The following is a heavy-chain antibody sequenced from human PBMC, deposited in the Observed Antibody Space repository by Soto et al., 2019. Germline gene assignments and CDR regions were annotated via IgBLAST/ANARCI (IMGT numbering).Heavy chain of an antibody. D-gene: IGHD3-16*01. CDR3: ARWGTTGGLDV. CDR1: GFTFRSYV. Sequence: QVQLVESGGGVGQPGTSLRVSCVGSGFTFRSYVIHWVRQAPGKGLEWVALTSYDGSDKYYDDSVRGRFTISRDNSRNTVDLQMDSLRLEDPALYYCARWGTTGGLDVWGQGTLVSVSS. V-gene: IGHV3-30*19. CDR2: TSYDGSDK. J-gene: IGHJ1*01.